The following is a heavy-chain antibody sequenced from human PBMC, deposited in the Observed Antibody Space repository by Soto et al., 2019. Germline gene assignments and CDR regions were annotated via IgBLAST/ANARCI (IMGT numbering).Heavy chain of an antibody. J-gene: IGHJ4*02. V-gene: IGHV3-30*18. CDR1: GFPFSDYG. D-gene: IGHD1-26*01. CDR2: ISHEGGTQ. Sequence: QVQLAESGGGVVKPGGSLRLSCAASGFPFSDYGIDWIRQAPGKGLEWVAVISHEGGTQYYADSVRGRFTVSRDNSKNIVYLQMDSLRPEDTAVYFCAKEGSPKVSRWDDYWGQGTPVTVSS. CDR3: AKEGSPKVSRWDDY.